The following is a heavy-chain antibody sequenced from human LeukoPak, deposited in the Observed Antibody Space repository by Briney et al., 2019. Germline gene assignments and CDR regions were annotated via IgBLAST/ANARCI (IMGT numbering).Heavy chain of an antibody. V-gene: IGHV1-69*01. CDR3: ARASSSRGGTGDWVPAASSFDY. J-gene: IGHJ4*02. Sequence: ASVKVSCKASGGTFSSYAISWVRQAPGQGLEWMGGIIPIFGTANYAQKFQGRVTITADESTSTAYMELSSLRSEDTAVYYCARASSSRGGTGDWVPAASSFDYWGQGTLVTVSS. D-gene: IGHD2-2*01. CDR2: IIPIFGTA. CDR1: GGTFSSYA.